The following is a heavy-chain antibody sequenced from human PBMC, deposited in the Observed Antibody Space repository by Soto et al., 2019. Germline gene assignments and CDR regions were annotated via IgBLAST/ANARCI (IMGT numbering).Heavy chain of an antibody. V-gene: IGHV4-4*02. CDR3: ARVRYDSSGFDH. D-gene: IGHD3-22*01. Sequence: SRVTISGDKSKNQLSLKLTSVTAADTAVYYCARVRYDSSGFDHWGQGTLVSVSS. J-gene: IGHJ4*02.